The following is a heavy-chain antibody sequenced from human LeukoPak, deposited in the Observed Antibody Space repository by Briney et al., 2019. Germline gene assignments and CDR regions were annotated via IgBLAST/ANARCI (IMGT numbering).Heavy chain of an antibody. CDR2: IYHSGCT. CDR1: GGSISSGGYS. J-gene: IGHJ4*02. Sequence: PSQTLSLTCAVSGGSISSGGYSWSWIRQPPGKGLEWIGYIYHSGCTYYNPSLKSRVTISVDRSKNQFSLKLSSVTAADTAVYYCARDQGYFDYWGQGTLVTVSS. CDR3: ARDQGYFDY. V-gene: IGHV4-30-2*01.